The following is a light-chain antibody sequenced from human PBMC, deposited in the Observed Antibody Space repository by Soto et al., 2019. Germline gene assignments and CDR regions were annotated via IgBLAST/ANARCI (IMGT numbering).Light chain of an antibody. CDR1: QSISTY. Sequence: DIQMTQSPSSLSASVGDRVTITCRASQSISTYLNWYQHKPGKAPKLLIYGVSSLQSGVPSRFGGSGSGTDFTLTISSLQPEDFATYFCQQTYSSPQITFGPGTKVGIK. CDR2: GVS. J-gene: IGKJ3*01. V-gene: IGKV1-39*01. CDR3: QQTYSSPQIT.